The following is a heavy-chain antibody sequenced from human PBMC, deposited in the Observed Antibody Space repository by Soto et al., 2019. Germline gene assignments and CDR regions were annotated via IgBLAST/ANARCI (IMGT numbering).Heavy chain of an antibody. CDR3: ARDWRSIAAAGPDY. D-gene: IGHD6-13*01. Sequence: GGSLRLSCTASGFTFSDYYMSWIRQAPGKGLEWVSYISSSGSTIYYADSVKGRFTISRDNAKNSLYLQMNSLRAEDTAVYYCARDWRSIAAAGPDYWGQGTLVTVAS. J-gene: IGHJ4*02. CDR2: ISSSGSTI. CDR1: GFTFSDYY. V-gene: IGHV3-11*01.